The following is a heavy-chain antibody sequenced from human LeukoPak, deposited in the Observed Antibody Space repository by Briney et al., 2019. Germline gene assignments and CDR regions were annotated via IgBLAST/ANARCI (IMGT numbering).Heavy chain of an antibody. V-gene: IGHV3-23*01. CDR2: ISGSAGST. CDR3: AKDASSWRGYYDY. J-gene: IGHJ4*02. Sequence: GRSLRLSCEASGFTFSSYIMTWLRQAPGKGLEWVSTISGSAGSTNYADSVRGRFTISRDNSKNTLYLQMNSLRAEDTAVYYCAKDASSWRGYYDYWGQGTLVTVSS. D-gene: IGHD6-13*01. CDR1: GFTFSSYI.